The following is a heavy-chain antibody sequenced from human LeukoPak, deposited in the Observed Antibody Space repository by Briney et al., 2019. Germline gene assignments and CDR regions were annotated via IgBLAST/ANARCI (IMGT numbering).Heavy chain of an antibody. J-gene: IGHJ6*03. CDR3: AKKEVGISYYYYYYMDV. Sequence: GGSLRLSCAASGFTFSSYGMHWVRQAPGKGLEWVAFIRYDGSNKYYADSVKGRFTISRDNSKNTLYLQMNSLRAEDTAVYYCAKKEVGISYYYYYYMDVWGEGTTVTISS. CDR1: GFTFSSYG. D-gene: IGHD1-26*01. CDR2: IRYDGSNK. V-gene: IGHV3-30*02.